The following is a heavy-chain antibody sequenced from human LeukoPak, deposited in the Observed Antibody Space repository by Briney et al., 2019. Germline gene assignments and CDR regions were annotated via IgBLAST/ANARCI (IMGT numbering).Heavy chain of an antibody. CDR1: GFIFSDYY. V-gene: IGHV3-48*02. CDR2: ISSGTSTT. Sequence: GGSLRLSCAASGFIFSDYYMNWAPQAPGKGLERVSYISSGTSTTYYAHPVKGRIIVSSDNAKNSHQIQMNSLDNDETTVCYADSVRGRFIVSRDNAKSSLYLQMNSLTDEDTAVYYWAREPPGNYDDSGDYYAYFDYWGQGSLVTVSS. J-gene: IGHJ4*02. CDR3: DSVRGRFIVSRDNAKSSLYLQMNSLTDEDTAVYYWAREPPGNYDDSGDYYAYFDY. D-gene: IGHD3-10*01.